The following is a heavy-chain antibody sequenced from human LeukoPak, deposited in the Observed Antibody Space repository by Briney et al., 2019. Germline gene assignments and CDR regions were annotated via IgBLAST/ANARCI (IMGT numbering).Heavy chain of an antibody. D-gene: IGHD2-2*01. J-gene: IGHJ5*02. CDR2: INEDGSQK. Sequence: GGSLRLSCSVSGFSFSNYWMSWVRQAPGKGLEWVASINEDGSQKQYVDSVKGRFTISRDNAKNSLYLQVNSLRAEDTAVYYCATGRSMPTWGQGSLVTVSS. CDR3: ATGRSMPT. V-gene: IGHV3-7*01. CDR1: GFSFSNYW.